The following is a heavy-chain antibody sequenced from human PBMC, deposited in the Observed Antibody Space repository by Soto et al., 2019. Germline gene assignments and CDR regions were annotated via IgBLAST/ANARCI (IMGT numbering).Heavy chain of an antibody. V-gene: IGHV3-53*01. CDR2: IYIDGST. CDR3: ARSTYTYGGRGAFDI. Sequence: EVQLVESGGGLIQPGGSLRLSCAASGFTVSSNYMNWVRQAPGKGLEWLSVIYIDGSTYYADSVKGRFTISRDTSKNTLYLQMNRLRAEDTAIYYCARSTYTYGGRGAFDIWGQGTMVTVSS. D-gene: IGHD5-18*01. CDR1: GFTVSSNY. J-gene: IGHJ3*02.